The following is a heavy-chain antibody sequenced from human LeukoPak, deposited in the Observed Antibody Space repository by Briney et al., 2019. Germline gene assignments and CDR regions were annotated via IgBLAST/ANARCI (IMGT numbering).Heavy chain of an antibody. V-gene: IGHV3-21*01. CDR1: GFTFSSYS. CDR3: ARDLPYYYDSSIESNEGLDDY. J-gene: IGHJ4*02. D-gene: IGHD3-22*01. CDR2: ISSSSSYI. Sequence: PGGSLRLSCAASGFTFSSYSMNWVRQAPGKGLEWVSSISSSSSYIYYADSVKGRFTISRDNAKNSLYLQMNSLRAEDTAVYYCARDLPYYYDSSIESNEGLDDYWGQGTLVTVSS.